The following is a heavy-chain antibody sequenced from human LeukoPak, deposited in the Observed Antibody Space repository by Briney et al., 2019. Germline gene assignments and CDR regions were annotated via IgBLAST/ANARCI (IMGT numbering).Heavy chain of an antibody. J-gene: IGHJ4*02. CDR3: ARDLLYSSSSGQGY. CDR2: ISAYNGNT. V-gene: IGHV1-18*01. Sequence: ASVKVSCKASGYTFTSYGISWVRQAPGQGLEWMGWISAYNGNTNYAQKLQGRVTMTTDTSTSTAYMELRSLRSDDTAVYYCARDLLYSSSSGQGYWGQGTLVTVSS. CDR1: GYTFTSYG. D-gene: IGHD6-6*01.